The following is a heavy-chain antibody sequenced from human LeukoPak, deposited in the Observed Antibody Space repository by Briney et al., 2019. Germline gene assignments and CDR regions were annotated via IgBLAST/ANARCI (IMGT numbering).Heavy chain of an antibody. J-gene: IGHJ3*02. CDR1: GGSFSGYY. Sequence: SETLSLTCAVYGGSFSGYYWSWIRQPPGKGLEWIGEINHSGSTNYNPSLKSRVTISVDTSKNHFSLKLSSVTAADTAVYYCASGIRMATRAFDIWGQGTMVTVSS. V-gene: IGHV4-34*01. CDR3: ASGIRMATRAFDI. CDR2: INHSGST. D-gene: IGHD5-24*01.